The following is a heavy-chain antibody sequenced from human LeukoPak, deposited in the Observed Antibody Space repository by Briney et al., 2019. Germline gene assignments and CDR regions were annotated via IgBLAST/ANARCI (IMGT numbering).Heavy chain of an antibody. CDR3: ARGNMDERWTNYLDY. J-gene: IGHJ4*02. Sequence: PGGSLRLSCVDSGFTFSTYSINWVRQSPGKGLEWVSYISRDSSTIYYAHSVKGRFTISRDNAKNSLYLQMDNLRVEDTAVYYCARGNMDERWTNYLDYWGQGTLVTVSS. V-gene: IGHV3-48*04. D-gene: IGHD2/OR15-2a*01. CDR2: ISRDSSTI. CDR1: GFTFSTYS.